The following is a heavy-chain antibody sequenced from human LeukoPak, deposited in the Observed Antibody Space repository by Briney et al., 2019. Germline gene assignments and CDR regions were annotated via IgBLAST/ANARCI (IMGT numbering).Heavy chain of an antibody. CDR1: GFTFSAYS. Sequence: GGSLRLSCAASGFTFSAYSMNWVRQAPGKGLEWVAYISGSSGMIYYAGSVRGRFTISRDNAKNSLCLQMNSLRDEDTAVYYCARYFGDPQGMDVWGQGTTVTVTS. V-gene: IGHV3-48*02. CDR2: ISGSSGMI. J-gene: IGHJ6*02. D-gene: IGHD3-10*01. CDR3: ARYFGDPQGMDV.